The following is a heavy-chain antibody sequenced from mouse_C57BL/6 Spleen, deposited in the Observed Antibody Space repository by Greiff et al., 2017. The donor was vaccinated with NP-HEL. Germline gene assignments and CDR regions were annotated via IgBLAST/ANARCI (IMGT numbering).Heavy chain of an antibody. Sequence: EVKLVESGGGLVQPKGSLKLSCAASGFTFNTYAMHWVRQAPGKGLEWVARIRSKSSNYATYYADSVKDRFTISRDDSQSMHDLQMNNQKTEDTAFYYCEIGYDCWFADWGKGTLVTVSA. J-gene: IGHJ3*01. CDR2: IRSKSSNYAT. V-gene: IGHV10-3*01. D-gene: IGHD2-2*01. CDR3: EIGYDCWFAD. CDR1: GFTFNTYA.